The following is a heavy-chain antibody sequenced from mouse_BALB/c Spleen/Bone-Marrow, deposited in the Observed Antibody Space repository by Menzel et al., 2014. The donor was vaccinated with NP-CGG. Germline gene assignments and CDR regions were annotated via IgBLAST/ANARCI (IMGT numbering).Heavy chain of an antibody. CDR1: GYTFTSYY. CDR2: INPSNGGT. J-gene: IGHJ3*01. Sequence: VQLQQSGAELVKPGASVKLSCKASGYTFTSYYMYWVKQRPGQGLEWIGEINPSNGGTNFNEKFKSKATLSVDKSSSTAYMQLSSLTSEDSAVYYCTRGFAYWGQGTLVTVSA. V-gene: IGHV1S81*02. CDR3: TRGFAY.